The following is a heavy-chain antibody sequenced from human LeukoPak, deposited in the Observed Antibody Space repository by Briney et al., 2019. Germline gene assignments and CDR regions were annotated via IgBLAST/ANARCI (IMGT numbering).Heavy chain of an antibody. J-gene: IGHJ4*02. CDR1: GFTFSSYG. CDR3: ARDSVHYCSSTSCSQDFDY. CDR2: IWYDGSNK. V-gene: IGHV3-33*01. D-gene: IGHD2-2*01. Sequence: VRSLRLSCAAPGFTFSSYGMHRVRQAPGKGLEWVAVIWYDGSNKYYADSVKGRFTISRDNSKNTLYLQMTSMRAEDTAVYYCARDSVHYCSSTSCSQDFDYWGQGTLVTVSS.